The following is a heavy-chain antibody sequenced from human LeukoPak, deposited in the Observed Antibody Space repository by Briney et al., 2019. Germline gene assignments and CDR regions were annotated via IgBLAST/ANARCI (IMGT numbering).Heavy chain of an antibody. D-gene: IGHD3-10*01. J-gene: IGHJ3*02. V-gene: IGHV4-34*01. CDR2: INHSGST. CDR3: ARGGSYLSAFDI. CDR1: GGSISSYY. Sequence: SETLSLTCTVSGGSISSYYWSWIRQPPGKGLEWIGEINHSGSTNYNPSLKSRVTISVDTSKNQFSLKLSSVAAADTAVYYCARGGSYLSAFDIWGQGTMVTVSS.